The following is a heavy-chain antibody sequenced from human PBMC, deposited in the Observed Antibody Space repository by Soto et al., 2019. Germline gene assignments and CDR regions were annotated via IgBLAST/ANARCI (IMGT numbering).Heavy chain of an antibody. Sequence: QVQLVESGGGVVQPGRSLRLSCAASGFTFSSYAMHWVRQAPGKGLEWVAGISYDGSNKYYADSVKGRFTISRDNSKNTLYLQMNSLRAEDTAVYYCARDSHSSGWYFDLWGRGTLVTVSS. D-gene: IGHD6-19*01. CDR1: GFTFSSYA. CDR3: ARDSHSSGWYFDL. J-gene: IGHJ2*01. V-gene: IGHV3-30-3*01. CDR2: ISYDGSNK.